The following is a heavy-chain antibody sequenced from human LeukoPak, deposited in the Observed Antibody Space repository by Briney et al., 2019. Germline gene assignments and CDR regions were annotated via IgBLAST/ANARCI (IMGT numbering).Heavy chain of an antibody. J-gene: IGHJ4*02. CDR2: ISGSGSTI. CDR3: AARYCSGGSCYSGAGY. V-gene: IGHV3-11*01. D-gene: IGHD2-15*01. CDR1: GFTFSDYY. Sequence: GGSLRLSCAASGFTFSDYYMSWIRQAPGKGLEWVSYISGSGSTIYYADSVEGRFTISRDNAKNSLYLQMNSLRAEDTAVYYCAARYCSGGSCYSGAGYWGQGTLVTVSS.